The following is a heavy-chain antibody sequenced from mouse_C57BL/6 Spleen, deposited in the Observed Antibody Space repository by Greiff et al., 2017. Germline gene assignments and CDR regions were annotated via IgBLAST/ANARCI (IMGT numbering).Heavy chain of an antibody. Sequence: QVQLQQSGAELVKPGASVKISCKASGYAFSSYWMNWVKQRPGKGLEWIGQIYPGDGDTTYTGKFKGQATLTAAKSSSTAYMQLSSLTSEDSAVYCCARNYGSSYDFDYWGQGTTVTVSS. CDR2: IYPGDGDT. CDR1: GYAFSSYW. D-gene: IGHD1-1*01. V-gene: IGHV1-80*01. CDR3: ARNYGSSYDFDY. J-gene: IGHJ2*01.